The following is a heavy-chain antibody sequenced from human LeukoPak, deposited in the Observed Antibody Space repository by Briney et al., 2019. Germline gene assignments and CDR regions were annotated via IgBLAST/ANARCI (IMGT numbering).Heavy chain of an antibody. CDR3: ARTPKESWSGIGDY. D-gene: IGHD3-3*01. Sequence: GGSLRLSCAASGFTFSRYAMSWVRQAPGKGLEWVSAISGSGGSTYYADSVKGRFTISRDNSKNTLYLQMNSLRAEDTAVYYCARTPKESWSGIGDYWGQGTLVTVSS. V-gene: IGHV3-23*01. CDR2: ISGSGGST. CDR1: GFTFSRYA. J-gene: IGHJ4*02.